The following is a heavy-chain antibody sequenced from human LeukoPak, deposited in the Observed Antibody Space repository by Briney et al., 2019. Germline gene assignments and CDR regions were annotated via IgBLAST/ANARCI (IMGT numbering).Heavy chain of an antibody. Sequence: GGSLRLSCAASGFTFSDFYMSWIRQAPGKGLEWVSYISGNGNTIYYGDSVKGRFTVSRDNAKNSLYVQMDSLRAEDTAVYYCARFGRGYRYGSDYWGQGTLVHVSS. J-gene: IGHJ4*02. D-gene: IGHD5-18*01. V-gene: IGHV3-11*01. CDR2: ISGNGNTI. CDR1: GFTFSDFY. CDR3: ARFGRGYRYGSDY.